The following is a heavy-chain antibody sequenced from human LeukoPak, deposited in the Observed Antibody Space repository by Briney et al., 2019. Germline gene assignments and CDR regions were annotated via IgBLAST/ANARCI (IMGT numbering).Heavy chain of an antibody. J-gene: IGHJ4*02. CDR2: IYYSGST. Sequence: SETLSLTCTVSGGSISRFYWGWIRQPPGKGLEWIGYIYYSGSTNYNPSLKSQVTISVDTSKNQFSLRLNSVTAADTAVYYCTRENYFDSWGQGTLVTVSS. CDR3: TRENYFDS. CDR1: GGSISRFY. V-gene: IGHV4-59*01.